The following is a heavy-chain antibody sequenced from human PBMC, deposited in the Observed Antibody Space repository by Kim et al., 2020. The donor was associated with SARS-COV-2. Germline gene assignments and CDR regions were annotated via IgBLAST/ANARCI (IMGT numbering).Heavy chain of an antibody. CDR2: VNSDGRST. V-gene: IGHV3-74*01. J-gene: IGHJ3*02. D-gene: IGHD3-3*01. CDR3: TKSGPKAFEI. CDR1: GFTFSRSW. Sequence: GGSLRLSCAASGFTFSRSWMHWVRQAPGKGLVWLSRVNSDGRSTDYADSVKGRFTISRDNAENTLYLQMSSLSAEDTAVYYCTKSGPKAFEIWGQGTMVTVSS.